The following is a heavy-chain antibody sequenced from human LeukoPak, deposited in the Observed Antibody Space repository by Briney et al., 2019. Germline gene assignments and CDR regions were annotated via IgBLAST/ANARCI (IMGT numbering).Heavy chain of an antibody. CDR3: AGAGIAAADNFDY. D-gene: IGHD6-13*01. V-gene: IGHV3-48*01. J-gene: IGHJ4*02. CDR1: GFTFNNYY. CDR2: ISSGSSTI. Sequence: GGSLRLSCAASGFTFNNYYMNWVRQAPGKGLEWVSYISSGSSTIYYADSVKGRFTISRDNSKNTLYLQMNSLRAEDTAVYYCAGAGIAAADNFDYWGQGTLVTVSS.